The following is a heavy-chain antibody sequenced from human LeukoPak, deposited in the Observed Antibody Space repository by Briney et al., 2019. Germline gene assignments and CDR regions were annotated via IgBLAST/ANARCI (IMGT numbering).Heavy chain of an antibody. Sequence: SETLSLTCTVSGGSISSSSYYWGWIRQPPGKGLEWIGSIYYSGSTYYSPSLKSRVTISVDTSKNQFSLKLSSVTAADTAVYYCAISGWRRRYYFDYWGQGTLVTVSS. CDR2: IYYSGST. CDR3: AISGWRRRYYFDY. J-gene: IGHJ4*02. CDR1: GGSISSSSYY. V-gene: IGHV4-39*07. D-gene: IGHD6-19*01.